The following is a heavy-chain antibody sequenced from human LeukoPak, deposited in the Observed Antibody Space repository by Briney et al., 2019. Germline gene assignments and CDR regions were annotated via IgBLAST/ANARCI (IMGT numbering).Heavy chain of an antibody. CDR1: GYTFTSYY. V-gene: IGHV1-46*01. CDR2: INPSGGST. CDR3: ASSSGYRAFDI. Sequence: ASVKVSCKASGYTFTSYYMHWVRQAPGQGLEWMGIINPSGGSTSYAQKFQGRVTMTRDMSTGTVYMELSSLRSEDTAVYYCASSSGYRAFDIWGQGTMVTVSS. J-gene: IGHJ3*02. D-gene: IGHD3-22*01.